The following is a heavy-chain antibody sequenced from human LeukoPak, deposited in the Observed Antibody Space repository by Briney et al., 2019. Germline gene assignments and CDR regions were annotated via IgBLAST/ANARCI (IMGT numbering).Heavy chain of an antibody. Sequence: PSETLSLTCTVSGGSISSSSYYWGWIRQPPGKGLEWIGSIYYSGSTYYNPSLKSRVTISVDTSKNQFSLKLSSVTAADTAVYYCASYDSSGYYYGDDAFDIWGQGTMVTVSS. V-gene: IGHV4-39*01. D-gene: IGHD3-22*01. CDR3: ASYDSSGYYYGDDAFDI. CDR1: GGSISSSSYY. CDR2: IYYSGST. J-gene: IGHJ3*02.